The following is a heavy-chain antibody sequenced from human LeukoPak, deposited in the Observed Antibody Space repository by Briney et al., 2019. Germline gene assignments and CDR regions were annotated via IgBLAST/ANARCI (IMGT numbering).Heavy chain of an antibody. CDR3: ARQAGARSSAFDI. CDR1: GGSISSSSYY. Sequence: SETLSLTCTVSGGSISSSSYYWGWIRQPPGKGLEWIGSIYYSGSTYYNPSLKSRVTISVDTSKNQFSLKLSSVTAADTAVYYCARQAGARSSAFDIWGQGTMVTVSS. J-gene: IGHJ3*02. D-gene: IGHD6-6*01. V-gene: IGHV4-39*01. CDR2: IYYSGST.